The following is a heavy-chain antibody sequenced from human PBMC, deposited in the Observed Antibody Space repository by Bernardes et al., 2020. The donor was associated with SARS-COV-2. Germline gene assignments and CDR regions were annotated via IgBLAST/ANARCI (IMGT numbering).Heavy chain of an antibody. Sequence: GGSLRLSCAASGFTVSSNYMSWVRQSPGTGLEWVSVIYSGGSTYYADSVKGRFTISRDNSKNTLYLQMNSLRTEDTAVYYCARTAPTIAAAGYYSYYYGMDVWGQGTTVTVSS. CDR1: GFTVSSNY. CDR3: ARTAPTIAAAGYYSYYYGMDV. J-gene: IGHJ6*02. D-gene: IGHD6-13*01. V-gene: IGHV3-66*02. CDR2: IYSGGST.